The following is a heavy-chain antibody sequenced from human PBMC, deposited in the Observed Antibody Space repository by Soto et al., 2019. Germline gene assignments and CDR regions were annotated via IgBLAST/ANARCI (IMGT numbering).Heavy chain of an antibody. CDR1: GGSISSYY. Sequence: QVQLQESGPGLVKPSETLSLTCTVSGGSISSYYWSWIRQPPGKGLEWIGYIYYSGSTNYNPSLKSRVPISVDTSKNQFSLKLSSVTAADTAVYYCARGYCSGGSCYSRFFDYWGQGTLVTVSS. D-gene: IGHD2-15*01. CDR3: ARGYCSGGSCYSRFFDY. V-gene: IGHV4-59*08. J-gene: IGHJ4*02. CDR2: IYYSGST.